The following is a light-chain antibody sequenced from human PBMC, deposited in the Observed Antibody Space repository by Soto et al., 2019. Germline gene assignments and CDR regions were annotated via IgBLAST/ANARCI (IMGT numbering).Light chain of an antibody. CDR1: QDIRND. CDR3: LQDYNCPRT. Sequence: AIQMTQSPSSLSASVGARVTITCRASQDIRNDLGWYQQKAGKAPKLLIYGASTLQSGVPSRFSGRGSGTDFTLTISSLQPEDFATCYCLQDYNCPRTFGQGTKLEIK. V-gene: IGKV1-6*01. J-gene: IGKJ2*01. CDR2: GAS.